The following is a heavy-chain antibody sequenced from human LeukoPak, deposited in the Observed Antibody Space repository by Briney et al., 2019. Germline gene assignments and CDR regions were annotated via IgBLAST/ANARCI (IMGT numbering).Heavy chain of an antibody. D-gene: IGHD2-8*01. V-gene: IGHV3-43*02. CDR3: TKDKVQNCTNGVCYSPGEY. CDR1: GFTIRSYA. Sequence: AGALRLTCTASGFTIRSYAMWGGRQAPGKSRWGGSLISGDGGSTYYAESVKGRFTISGDKSKNSLSLQMNSLRTEDTALYYCTKDKVQNCTNGVCYSPGEYCGQGTLVTVSS. CDR2: ISGDGGST. J-gene: IGHJ1*01.